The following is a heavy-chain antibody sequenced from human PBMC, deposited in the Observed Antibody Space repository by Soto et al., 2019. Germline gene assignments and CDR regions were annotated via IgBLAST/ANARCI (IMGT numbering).Heavy chain of an antibody. CDR2: INHSGST. Sequence: QVQLQQWGAGLLKPSETLSLTCAVYGGSFSGYYWSWIRQPPGKGLEYIGEINHSGSTTYNPSLRSRLTISVETSKNQFSLKLSSVTAADTALYYCARGSIAVAVTPPLDYWGQGTLVTVSS. J-gene: IGHJ4*02. V-gene: IGHV4-34*01. D-gene: IGHD6-19*01. CDR1: GGSFSGYY. CDR3: ARGSIAVAVTPPLDY.